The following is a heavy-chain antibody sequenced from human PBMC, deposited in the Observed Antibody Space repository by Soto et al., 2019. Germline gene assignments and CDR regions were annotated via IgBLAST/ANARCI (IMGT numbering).Heavy chain of an antibody. Sequence: ASVKVSCKASGYTFTSYGISWVRQAPGQGLEWMGWISAYNGNTKYAQKLQGRVTMTTDTSTSTAYMELRSLRSDDTAVYYCARGFSYYDSSGTLDYWGQGTLVTVST. CDR3: ARGFSYYDSSGTLDY. D-gene: IGHD3-22*01. V-gene: IGHV1-18*01. CDR2: ISAYNGNT. J-gene: IGHJ4*02. CDR1: GYTFTSYG.